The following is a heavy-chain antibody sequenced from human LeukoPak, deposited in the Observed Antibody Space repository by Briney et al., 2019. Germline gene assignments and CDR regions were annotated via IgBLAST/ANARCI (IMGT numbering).Heavy chain of an antibody. CDR2: TYYRSRWYS. Sequence: SQTLLLTCAISGDSVSSNSAAWNWIRQSPSRGLEWLGRTYYRSRWYSDCAVSLKSRITIIPDTSKNQFSLQLNSVILEDTAVYFCARELRRIFDYWDQGSLVTVS. V-gene: IGHV6-1*01. J-gene: IGHJ4*02. CDR1: GDSVSSNSAA. CDR3: ARELRRIFDY.